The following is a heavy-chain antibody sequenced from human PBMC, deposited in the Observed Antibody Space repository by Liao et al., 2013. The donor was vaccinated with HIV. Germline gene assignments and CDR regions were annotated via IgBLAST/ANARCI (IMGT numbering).Heavy chain of an antibody. CDR3: ARGRRNYSSGWYYFDY. CDR1: GGSFTGYH. Sequence: QVQLQQWGAGLLKPSETLSLTCAVYGGSFTGYHWSWIRQPPGKGLEWIGEINHSGSTEYNPSLKSRVTISIDTSKNHFSLKLSSVTAADTAVYYCARGRRNYSSGWYYFDYWAREPWSPSPQ. D-gene: IGHD6-19*01. J-gene: IGHJ4*02. CDR2: INHSGST. V-gene: IGHV4-34*01.